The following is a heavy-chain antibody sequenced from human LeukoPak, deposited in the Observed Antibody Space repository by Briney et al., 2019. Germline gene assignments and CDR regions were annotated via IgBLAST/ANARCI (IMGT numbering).Heavy chain of an antibody. CDR3: ARDRAGIAVAENWLDP. CDR2: ISYDGSNK. D-gene: IGHD6-19*01. Sequence: PGGSLRLSCAASGFTFSSYAMHWVRQAPGKGLEWVAVISYDGSNKYYADSVKGRFTISRDNSKNTLYLQMNSLRADDTAVYHCARDRAGIAVAENWLDPWGQGTLVTVSS. J-gene: IGHJ5*02. CDR1: GFTFSSYA. V-gene: IGHV3-30-3*01.